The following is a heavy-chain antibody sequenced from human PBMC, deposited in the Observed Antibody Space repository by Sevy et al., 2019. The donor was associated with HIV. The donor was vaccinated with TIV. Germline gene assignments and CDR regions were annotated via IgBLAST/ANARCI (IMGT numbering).Heavy chain of an antibody. J-gene: IGHJ5*02. CDR1: GGSISSGGYY. D-gene: IGHD1-1*01. Sequence: SETLSLTCTVSGGSISSGGYYWSWIRQHPGKGLEWIGYIYYSGSTYYNPSLKSRVTISVDTSKNQFSLKLSSVTAADTAVYYCARMERDAPFDPWGQGTLVTVSS. CDR2: IYYSGST. V-gene: IGHV4-31*03. CDR3: ARMERDAPFDP.